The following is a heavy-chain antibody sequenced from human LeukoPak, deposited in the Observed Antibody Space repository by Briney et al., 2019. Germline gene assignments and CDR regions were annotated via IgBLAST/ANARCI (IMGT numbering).Heavy chain of an antibody. V-gene: IGHV1-8*01. CDR1: GYTFTSYD. CDR3: ARVGEGTAVTPRPYYFDY. D-gene: IGHD4-23*01. Sequence: ASVKVSCKASGYTFTSYDINWVRQATGQGLEWMGWMNPNSGNTGYAQKFQGRVTMTRNTSISTAYMELSSLRSEDTAVYYCARVGEGTAVTPRPYYFDYWGQGTLVTVSS. CDR2: MNPNSGNT. J-gene: IGHJ4*02.